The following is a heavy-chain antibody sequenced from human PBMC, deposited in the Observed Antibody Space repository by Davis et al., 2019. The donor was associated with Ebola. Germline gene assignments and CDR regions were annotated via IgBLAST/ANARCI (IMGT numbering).Heavy chain of an antibody. J-gene: IGHJ4*02. D-gene: IGHD3-9*01. V-gene: IGHV3-11*06. CDR1: GFTFSDYY. CDR2: ISSSSSYT. CDR3: AAINYDIFTGYYQDY. Sequence: PGGSLRLSCAAPGFTFSDYYMSWIRQAPGKGLEWVSYISSSSSYTNYADSVKGRFTISRDNSKSTLFLQMNSLRAEDTAVYYCAAINYDIFTGYYQDYWGQGTQVTVSS.